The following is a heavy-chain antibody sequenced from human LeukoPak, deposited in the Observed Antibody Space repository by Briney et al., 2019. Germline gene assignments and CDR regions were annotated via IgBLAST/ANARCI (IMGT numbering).Heavy chain of an antibody. CDR2: ISYDGSTN. Sequence: GGSLRLSFAASGFTFSSYGMHGGRQAPGKGLRWVAVISYDGSTNYYADSVKGRFTISRDNPKNTLYLQMNSLRAEAPAVYYCAKEQKIGYSGRATLVTVSS. CDR1: GFTFSSYG. V-gene: IGHV3-30*18. J-gene: IGHJ4*02. CDR3: AKEQKIGY.